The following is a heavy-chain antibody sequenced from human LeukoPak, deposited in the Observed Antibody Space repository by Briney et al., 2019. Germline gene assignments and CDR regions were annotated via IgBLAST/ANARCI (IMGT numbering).Heavy chain of an antibody. CDR3: ARHVGSSAHFDY. J-gene: IGHJ4*02. Sequence: SETLSLTCSVSGGSITTSHYCWAWIRQPPGRGLEWIGSIYSSGSTYYNPSLKSRVTISVDTSKNQFSLKLNSVTAADTAVYYCARHVGSSAHFDYWGQGTLATVSS. CDR1: GGSITTSHYC. CDR2: IYSSGST. D-gene: IGHD3-10*01. V-gene: IGHV4-39*01.